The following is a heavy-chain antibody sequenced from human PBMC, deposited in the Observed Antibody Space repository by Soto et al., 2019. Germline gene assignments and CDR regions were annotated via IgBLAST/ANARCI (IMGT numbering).Heavy chain of an antibody. CDR2: ISYDGTNK. CDR3: ARGRATGPPNWFDP. D-gene: IGHD1-1*01. Sequence: GGSLRLSCAASGFTFSSYGMHWVRQAPGKGLEWVAVISYDGTNKYYGDSVKGRFTISRDNSKNTLYLQMNTLRAEDTAVYYCARGRATGPPNWFDPWGQGTLVTVSS. J-gene: IGHJ5*02. V-gene: IGHV3-30*03. CDR1: GFTFSSYG.